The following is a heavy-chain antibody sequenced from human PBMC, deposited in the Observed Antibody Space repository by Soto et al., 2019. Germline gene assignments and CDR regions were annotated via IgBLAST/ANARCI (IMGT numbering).Heavy chain of an antibody. CDR3: ASWDDCSSTSCSNYYYGMDV. D-gene: IGHD2-2*01. Sequence: GESLKISCKGSGYSFTSYWISWVRQMPGKGLEWMGRIDPSDSYTNYSPSFQGHVTISADKSISTAYLQWSSLKASDTAMYYCASWDDCSSTSCSNYYYGMDVWGQGTTVTVS. CDR2: IDPSDSYT. CDR1: GYSFTSYW. J-gene: IGHJ6*02. V-gene: IGHV5-10-1*01.